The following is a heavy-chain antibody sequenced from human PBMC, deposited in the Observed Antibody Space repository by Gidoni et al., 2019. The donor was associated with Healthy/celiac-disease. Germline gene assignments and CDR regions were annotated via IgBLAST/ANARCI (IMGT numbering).Heavy chain of an antibody. D-gene: IGHD6-6*01. CDR3: ARGKIAARRLCGY. CDR2: LNHSGST. V-gene: IGHV4-34*01. J-gene: IGHJ4*02. Sequence: QVQLQQWAAGLLKPSGTLSLTCAVYGRSFSGYYWSWIRQPPGKGLEWIGELNHSGSTNYNPSLKSRGTRSVDTSKNKFSLKLSSVTAADTDVYYCARGKIAARRLCGYWGQGNLVTVAS. CDR1: GRSFSGYY.